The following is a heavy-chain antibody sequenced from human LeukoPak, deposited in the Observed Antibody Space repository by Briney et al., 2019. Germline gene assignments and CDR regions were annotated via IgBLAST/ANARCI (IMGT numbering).Heavy chain of an antibody. CDR1: GFTFSSFW. CDR3: ARVTTNGYFEY. CDR2: IKYDESEK. Sequence: GGSLRLSCAASGFTFSSFWMGWVRQAPGKGLEWVASIKYDESEKHHVDSVKGRFTISRDNAKNSLYLQMNSLRAEDTAVYFCARVTTNGYFEYWGQGTPVTVSS. V-gene: IGHV3-7*04. J-gene: IGHJ4*02. D-gene: IGHD1-1*01.